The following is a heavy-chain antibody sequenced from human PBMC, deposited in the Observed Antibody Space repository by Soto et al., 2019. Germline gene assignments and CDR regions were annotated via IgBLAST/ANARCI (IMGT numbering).Heavy chain of an antibody. CDR1: GGSFSGYY. CDR2: INHSGST. V-gene: IGHV4-34*01. J-gene: IGHJ4*02. Sequence: SETLSLTCAVYGGSFSGYYWSWIRQPPGKVLEWIGEINHSGSTNYNPSLKSRVTISVDTSKNQFSLKLSSVTAADTAVYYCARGRWLRSSFDYWGQGTLVTVSS. D-gene: IGHD5-12*01. CDR3: ARGRWLRSSFDY.